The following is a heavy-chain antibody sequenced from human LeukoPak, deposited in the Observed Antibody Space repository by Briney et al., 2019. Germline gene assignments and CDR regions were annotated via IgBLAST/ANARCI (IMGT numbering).Heavy chain of an antibody. CDR1: GFTFDDYG. Sequence: GRSLRLSCAASGFTFDDYGMSWVRQAPGKGLEWVSGINWNGGSTGYADSVKGRFTISRDNAKNSLYLQMNSLRAEDTALYHCARGLRDSSGYWFDPWGQGTLVTVSS. J-gene: IGHJ5*02. CDR2: INWNGGST. CDR3: ARGLRDSSGYWFDP. D-gene: IGHD3-22*01. V-gene: IGHV3-20*01.